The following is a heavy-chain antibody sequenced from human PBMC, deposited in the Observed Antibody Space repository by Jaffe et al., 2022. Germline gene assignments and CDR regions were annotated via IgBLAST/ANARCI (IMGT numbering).Heavy chain of an antibody. CDR1: GLTLSDYW. V-gene: IGHV3-74*01. D-gene: IGHD2-15*01. Sequence: EMQLVESGGGSVQPGGSLRISCAASGLTLSDYWMYWVRQAPGKGLVWVSHINSDGSGTNYADSVKGRFTVSRDNAKNTLYLQMNSLRDEDTAVYYCAGALAYCGGGSCLWGQGTLVTVSS. J-gene: IGHJ4*02. CDR2: INSDGSGT. CDR3: AGALAYCGGGSCL.